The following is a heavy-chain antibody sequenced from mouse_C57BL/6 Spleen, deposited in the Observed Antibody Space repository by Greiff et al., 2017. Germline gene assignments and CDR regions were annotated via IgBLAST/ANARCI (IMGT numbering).Heavy chain of an antibody. J-gene: IGHJ1*03. Sequence: VQLQQPGAELVKPGASVKLSCKASGYTFTSYWMHWVKQRPGQGLEWIGMIHPNSGSTNYNEKFKSKATLTVDKSSSTAYMQLSSLTSEDSAVYYCARGDEYDGVYWYFDVWGTGTTVTVSS. CDR1: GYTFTSYW. CDR3: ARGDEYDGVYWYFDV. CDR2: IHPNSGST. V-gene: IGHV1-64*01. D-gene: IGHD2-4*01.